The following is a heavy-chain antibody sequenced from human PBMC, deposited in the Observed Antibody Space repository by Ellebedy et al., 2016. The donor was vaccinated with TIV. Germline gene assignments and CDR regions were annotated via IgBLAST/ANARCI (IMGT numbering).Heavy chain of an antibody. CDR2: INGDGSHT. Sequence: GESLKISCAASGFTFSSYAMNWVRQAPGKGLVWVSHINGDGSHTIYADSVKGRFTISRDNAKNTLYLQMNSLRADDTAVYYCARDLYYGIDFWGQGTTVTVSS. CDR3: ARDLYYGIDF. V-gene: IGHV3-74*01. CDR1: GFTFSSYA. D-gene: IGHD2-8*01. J-gene: IGHJ6*02.